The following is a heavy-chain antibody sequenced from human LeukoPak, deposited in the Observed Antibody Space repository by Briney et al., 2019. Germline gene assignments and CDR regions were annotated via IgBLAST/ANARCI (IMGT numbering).Heavy chain of an antibody. J-gene: IGHJ4*02. CDR2: IYYSGST. CDR3: ARHTDIAPLSRLKY. V-gene: IGHV4-59*08. Sequence: SETLSLTCTVSGGSISSYYWSWIRQTPGKGLEWIGDIYYSGSTNYNPSLKSRVTISVDTSKNQFSLKLSSVTAADTAVYYCARHTDIAPLSRLKYWGQGTLATVSS. CDR1: GGSISSYY. D-gene: IGHD6-13*01.